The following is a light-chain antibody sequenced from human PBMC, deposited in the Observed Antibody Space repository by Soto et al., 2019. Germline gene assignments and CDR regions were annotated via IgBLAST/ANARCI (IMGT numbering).Light chain of an antibody. CDR2: EVN. V-gene: IGLV2-14*01. Sequence: QSALTQPASLSGSPGQSITISCTGTSSDIGAYDYVSWFQQHPGKAPKLMISEVNNRPSGVSNRFSGSKSGNTAYLTISGLQVEDEADYYCSSYAGSNTFVFGTGTKVTVL. CDR3: SSYAGSNTFV. CDR1: SSDIGAYDY. J-gene: IGLJ1*01.